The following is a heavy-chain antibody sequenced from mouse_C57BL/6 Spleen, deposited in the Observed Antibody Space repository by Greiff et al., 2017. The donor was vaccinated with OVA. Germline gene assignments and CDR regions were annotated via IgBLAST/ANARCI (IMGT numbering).Heavy chain of an antibody. CDR2: IYPGDGDT. CDR3: ARGLLGYAMDY. CDR1: GYAFSSYW. D-gene: IGHD1-1*01. J-gene: IGHJ4*01. Sequence: QVQLQQSGAELVKPGASVKISCKASGYAFSSYWMNWVKQRPGKGLEWIGQIYPGDGDTNYNGKFKGKATLTADKSSSTAYMQLSSLTSEDSAVYFCARGLLGYAMDYWGQGTSVTVSS. V-gene: IGHV1-80*01.